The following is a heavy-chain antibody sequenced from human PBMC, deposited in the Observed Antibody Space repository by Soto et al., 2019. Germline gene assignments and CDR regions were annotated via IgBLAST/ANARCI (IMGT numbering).Heavy chain of an antibody. CDR1: GGTFSSYT. CDR2: IIPILGIA. J-gene: IGHJ5*02. D-gene: IGHD3-22*01. CDR3: ARECLDVNYYDSSGYSSFDP. Sequence: QVQLVQSGAEVKKPGSSVKVSCKASGGTFSSYTISWVRQAPGQGLEWMGRIIPILGIANYAQKFQGRVTITADKSTSTAYMELSSLRSEDTAVYYCARECLDVNYYDSSGYSSFDPWGQGTLVTVSS. V-gene: IGHV1-69*08.